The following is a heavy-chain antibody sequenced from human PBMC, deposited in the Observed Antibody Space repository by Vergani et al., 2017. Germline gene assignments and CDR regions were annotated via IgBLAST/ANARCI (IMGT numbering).Heavy chain of an antibody. CDR2: IKQDGSEK. Sequence: VQLVQSGAEVKKPGASVKVSCKASGYTFTSYGISWVRQAPGKGLEWVATIKQDGSEKYYVDSVKGRFTISRDNAKNSLYLQMNSLRAEDTAVYYCARDSIYYYYMDVWGKGTTVTVSS. J-gene: IGHJ6*03. V-gene: IGHV3-7*01. CDR1: GYTFTSYG. CDR3: ARDSIYYYYMDV.